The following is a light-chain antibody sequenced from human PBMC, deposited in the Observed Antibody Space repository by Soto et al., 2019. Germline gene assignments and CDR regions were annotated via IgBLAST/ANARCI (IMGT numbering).Light chain of an antibody. CDR1: QSVRSSY. Sequence: EIVLTQSPGTLSLPPGERATLSCRASQSVRSSYLAWYQQKFGQAPRLLIYGASSRATGIPDRFSGSGSGTDFTLTISRLEPEDFAVYYCQQYGSSSWTFGLGTKVEIK. J-gene: IGKJ1*01. V-gene: IGKV3-20*01. CDR2: GAS. CDR3: QQYGSSSWT.